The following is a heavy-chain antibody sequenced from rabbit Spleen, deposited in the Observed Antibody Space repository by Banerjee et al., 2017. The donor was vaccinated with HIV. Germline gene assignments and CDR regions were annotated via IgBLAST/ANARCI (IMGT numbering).Heavy chain of an antibody. V-gene: IGHV1S40*01. Sequence: VESGGDLVKPGASLTLTCTASGFSFSSSYDMCWVRQAPGKGLEWIGCIHAGDGSTYYASWAKGRFTISKTSSTTVTLQMTSLTVADTATYFCARRVAGSGAFNLWGPGTLVTVS. CDR3: ARRVAGSGAFNL. J-gene: IGHJ4*01. CDR2: IHAGDGST. D-gene: IGHD4-2*01. CDR1: GFSFSSSYD.